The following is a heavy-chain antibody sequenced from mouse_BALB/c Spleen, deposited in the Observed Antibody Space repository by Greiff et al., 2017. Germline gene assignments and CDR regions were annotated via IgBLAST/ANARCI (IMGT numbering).Heavy chain of an antibody. CDR2: IWAGGST. CDR3: ARVGSTVVAGFDY. CDR1: GFSLTSYG. J-gene: IGHJ2*01. V-gene: IGHV2-9*02. D-gene: IGHD1-1*01. Sequence: VQGVESGPGLVAPSQSLSITCTVSGFSLTSYGVHWVRQPPGKGLEWLGVIWAGGSTNYNSALMSRLSISKDNSKSQVFLKMNSLQTDDTAMYYCARVGSTVVAGFDYWGQGTTLTVSS.